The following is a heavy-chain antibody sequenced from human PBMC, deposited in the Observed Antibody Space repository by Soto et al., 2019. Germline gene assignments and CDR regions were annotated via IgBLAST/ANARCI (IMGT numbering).Heavy chain of an antibody. CDR3: ARVRDPHLDHYGLDV. J-gene: IGHJ6*02. Sequence: QVQLVQSGAEVKNPGSSVRVSCKTSGFTFNVYGIHWVRQAPGQELEWMGGLIPIYDEPNYAQKFQGRVTITADKSTATAYLELNSLRSEDTAVYFCARVRDPHLDHYGLDVWGQGTTVTVSS. CDR1: GFTFNVYG. CDR2: LIPIYDEP. V-gene: IGHV1-69*06.